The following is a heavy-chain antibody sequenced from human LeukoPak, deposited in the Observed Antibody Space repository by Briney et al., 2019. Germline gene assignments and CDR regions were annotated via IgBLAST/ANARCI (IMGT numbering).Heavy chain of an antibody. CDR1: GFTFTTYW. Sequence: PGGSLRLSCTASGFTFTTYWMHWVRQTPEKGLVWVSRINSDGSITTYADSVKGRFTISRDNAKNTLYLQMNSLRAEDTAVYYCAKTGGSGSYYIDYWGQGTLVTVSS. D-gene: IGHD1-26*01. J-gene: IGHJ4*02. V-gene: IGHV3-74*01. CDR3: AKTGGSGSYYIDY. CDR2: INSDGSIT.